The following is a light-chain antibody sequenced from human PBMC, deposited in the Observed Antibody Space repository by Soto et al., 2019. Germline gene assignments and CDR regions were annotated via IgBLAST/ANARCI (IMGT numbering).Light chain of an antibody. V-gene: IGLV2-14*01. J-gene: IGLJ1*01. Sequence: SALTQPASVSGSPGQSITISCTGTSSDVGAYDYVSWYQQHPGKAPKLMISEVSSRPSGVSDRFSGSKSGNTASLTISGLQTEDEADYYCTSYTTTNPVVFGTGTKLTVL. CDR1: SSDVGAYDY. CDR2: EVS. CDR3: TSYTTTNPVV.